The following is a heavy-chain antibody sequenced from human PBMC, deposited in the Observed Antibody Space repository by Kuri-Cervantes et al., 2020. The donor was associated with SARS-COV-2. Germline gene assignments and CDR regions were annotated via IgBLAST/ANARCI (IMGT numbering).Heavy chain of an antibody. CDR1: GFTFSSYA. CDR2: ISGSGGST. V-gene: IGHV3-23*01. Sequence: GGSLRLSCAASGFTFSSYAMSWVRQAPGKGLEWVSAISGSGGSTYYADSVKGRFTISRDNSKNTLYLQMNSLRAEDTAVYYCAKEAVSHNYGGKYLTLDPFDYWGQGTLVTVSS. J-gene: IGHJ4*02. CDR3: AKEAVSHNYGGKYLTLDPFDY. D-gene: IGHD4-23*01.